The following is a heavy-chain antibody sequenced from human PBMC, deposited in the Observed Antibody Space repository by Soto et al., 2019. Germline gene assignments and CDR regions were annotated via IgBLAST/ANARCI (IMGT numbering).Heavy chain of an antibody. D-gene: IGHD3-3*01. CDR3: ARGKRGYYTWYFDL. V-gene: IGHV3-21*01. CDR2: ISSSSSYI. J-gene: IGHJ2*01. Sequence: PGGSLRLSCAASGFTFSSYSMNWVRQAPGKGLEWVSSISSSSSYIYYADSVKGRFTISRGNAKNSLYLQMNSLRAEDTAVYYCARGKRGYYTWYFDLWGRGTLVTVSS. CDR1: GFTFSSYS.